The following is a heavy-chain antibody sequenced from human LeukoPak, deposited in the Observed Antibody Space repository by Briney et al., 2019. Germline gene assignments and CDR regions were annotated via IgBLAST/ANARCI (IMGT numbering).Heavy chain of an antibody. J-gene: IGHJ4*02. D-gene: IGHD6-13*01. CDR1: GGSISNSNYF. V-gene: IGHV4-39*07. Sequence: SETLSLTCTVSGGSISNSNYFWGWIRQPPGKGLEWIGSIYYSGSSYYNPSLKSRVTMSVDTSKNQFSLKLSSVTAADTAVYYCARAGIAAAGIDYWGQGTLVTVSS. CDR3: ARAGIAAAGIDY. CDR2: IYYSGSS.